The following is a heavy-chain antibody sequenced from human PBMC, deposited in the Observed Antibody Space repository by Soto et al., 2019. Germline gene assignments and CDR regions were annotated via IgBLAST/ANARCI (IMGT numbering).Heavy chain of an antibody. CDR2: IYHSGST. CDR3: ARMSGTYYVPDY. V-gene: IGHV4-31*03. D-gene: IGHD1-26*01. J-gene: IGHJ4*02. CDR1: NASITSSGYY. Sequence: QVQLQESGPRLVEASQTLSLTCTVSNASITSSGYYWIWVRQPPGKRLEGIGYIYHSGSTFYSPSLPSRLTMSVDTSKNQFSLTLRSVTAADTAVYHCARMSGTYYVPDYWGQGTLVTVSS.